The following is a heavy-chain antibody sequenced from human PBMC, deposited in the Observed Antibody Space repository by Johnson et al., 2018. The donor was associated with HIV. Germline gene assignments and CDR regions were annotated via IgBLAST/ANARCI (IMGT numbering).Heavy chain of an antibody. Sequence: VQLVESGGGLVQPGRSLRLSCAASGFTFEDYGMSWVREAPGKGLEWVSGINWNGGSTGYVDSVKGRFTISRDNAKNSLYLQMNSLRAEDTALYYCARVRTAAGFDAFDIWGQGTMVTVSS. D-gene: IGHD6-13*01. CDR3: ARVRTAAGFDAFDI. V-gene: IGHV3-20*04. CDR1: GFTFEDYG. CDR2: INWNGGST. J-gene: IGHJ3*02.